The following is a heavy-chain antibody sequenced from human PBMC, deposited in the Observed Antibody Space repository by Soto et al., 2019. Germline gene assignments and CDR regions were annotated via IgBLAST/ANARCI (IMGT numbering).Heavy chain of an antibody. D-gene: IGHD6-19*01. Sequence: QVQLVESGGGVVQPGRSLRLSCAASGFTFSSYAMHWVRQAPGKGLEWVAVISYDGSNKYYADSVKGRFTISRDNSKNTLYLQMNSLRAEDTAVYYCARDGAVTGHNWFDPWGQGTLVTVSS. CDR1: GFTFSSYA. J-gene: IGHJ5*02. V-gene: IGHV3-30-3*01. CDR2: ISYDGSNK. CDR3: ARDGAVTGHNWFDP.